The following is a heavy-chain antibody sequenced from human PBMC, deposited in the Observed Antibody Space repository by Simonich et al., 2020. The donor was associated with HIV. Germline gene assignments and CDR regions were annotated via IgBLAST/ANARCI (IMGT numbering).Heavy chain of an antibody. CDR2: INHSGST. J-gene: IGHJ4*02. V-gene: IGHV4-34*01. CDR3: ARRTGYDLDY. Sequence: QVHLQQWGAGLLKPSETLSLTCAVYGGSFSGYYWSWRRQPPGKGLEWIGEINHSGSTDNNPSLKSRVTISVDTSKNQFSLKLSSVTAADTALYYCARRTGYDLDYWGQGTLVTVSS. D-gene: IGHD5-12*01. CDR1: GGSFSGYY.